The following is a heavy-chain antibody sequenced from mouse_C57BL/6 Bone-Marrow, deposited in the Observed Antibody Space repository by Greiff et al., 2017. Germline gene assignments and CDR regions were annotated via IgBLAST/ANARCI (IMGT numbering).Heavy chain of an antibody. J-gene: IGHJ2*01. V-gene: IGHV1-81*01. CDR3: ARDDYYGSSYRFDY. CDR1: GYTFTSYG. CDR2: IYPRSGNT. Sequence: SGAELARPGASVKLSCKASGYTFTSYGISWVKQRTGQGLEWIGEIYPRSGNTYYNEKFKGKATLTADKSSSTAYMELRSLTSEDSAVYFCARDDYYGSSYRFDYWGQGTTLTVSS. D-gene: IGHD1-1*01.